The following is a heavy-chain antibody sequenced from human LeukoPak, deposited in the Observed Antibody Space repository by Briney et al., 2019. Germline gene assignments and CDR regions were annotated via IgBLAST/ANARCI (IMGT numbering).Heavy chain of an antibody. V-gene: IGHV3-23*01. D-gene: IGHD4-11*01. J-gene: IGHJ6*02. Sequence: GGSLRLSCAASGFTFSSYAMSWVRQAPGKGLEWVSAISGSGGSTYYADSVKGRFTISRDNSKNTLYLQMNSLRAEDTAVCYCARESYSNYYYYGMDVWGQGTTVTVSS. CDR2: ISGSGGST. CDR1: GFTFSSYA. CDR3: ARESYSNYYYYGMDV.